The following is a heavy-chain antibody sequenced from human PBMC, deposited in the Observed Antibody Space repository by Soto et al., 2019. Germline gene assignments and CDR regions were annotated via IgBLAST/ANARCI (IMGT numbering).Heavy chain of an antibody. J-gene: IGHJ4*02. V-gene: IGHV1-2*02. D-gene: IGHD1-7*01. CDR2: VSPKSGGT. Sequence: ASVKVSCKASGYTFTGYYIHWVRQAPGQGLEWVGEVSPKSGGTRYARKFQGRVTMTKDTSITTVYMELSNLSPDDTAVYYCGRGRSGELVVFYWGQGTLVTVSS. CDR3: GRGRSGELVVFY. CDR1: GYTFTGYY.